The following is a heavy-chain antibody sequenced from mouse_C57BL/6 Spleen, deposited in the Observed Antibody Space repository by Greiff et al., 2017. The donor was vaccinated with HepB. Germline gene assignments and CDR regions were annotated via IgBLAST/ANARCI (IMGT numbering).Heavy chain of an antibody. CDR1: GYTFTSYW. J-gene: IGHJ4*01. CDR2: IHPNSGST. Sequence: QVQLQQPGAELVKPGASVKLSCKASGYTFTSYWMHWVKQRPGQGLEWIGMIHPNSGSTNYNEKFKSKATLTVDKSSSAAYMQLSSLTSEDSAVYYCARPTVDAMDYWGQGTSVTVSS. CDR3: ARPTVDAMDY. V-gene: IGHV1-64*01. D-gene: IGHD1-1*01.